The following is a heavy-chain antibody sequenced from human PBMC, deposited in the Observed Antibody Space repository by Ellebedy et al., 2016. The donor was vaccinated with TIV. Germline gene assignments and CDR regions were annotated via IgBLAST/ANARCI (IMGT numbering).Heavy chain of an antibody. CDR1: GFTFSRHW. CDR3: STLSDTGY. Sequence: PGGSLRLSCAASGFTFSRHWMHWIRQAPGKGLVWLSRINGDGGFTSHADFVKGRFTISRDNAKNTLYLQMNSLKAEDTAMDYCSTLSDTGYWGHGTLVTVSS. D-gene: IGHD2-21*02. J-gene: IGHJ4*01. V-gene: IGHV3-74*01. CDR2: INGDGGFT.